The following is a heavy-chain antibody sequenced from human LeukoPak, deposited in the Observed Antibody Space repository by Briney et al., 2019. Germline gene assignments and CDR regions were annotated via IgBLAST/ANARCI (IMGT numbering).Heavy chain of an antibody. D-gene: IGHD3-9*01. CDR3: ARELRYFDWLHYYYYYMDV. Sequence: PSETLSLTCAVYGGSFSGYYWSWIRQPPGKGLEWIGEINHSGSTNYNPSLKSRVTISVDTSKNQFSLKLSSVTAADTAVYYCARELRYFDWLHYYYYYMDVWGKGTKVNISS. CDR2: INHSGST. V-gene: IGHV4-34*01. CDR1: GGSFSGYY. J-gene: IGHJ6*03.